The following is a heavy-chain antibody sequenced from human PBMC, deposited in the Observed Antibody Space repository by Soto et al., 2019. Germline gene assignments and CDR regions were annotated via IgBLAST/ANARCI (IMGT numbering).Heavy chain of an antibody. CDR3: ARSGYSYGPNPLLY. Sequence: QVQLQESGPGLVKPSQTLSLTCTVSGGSISSGGYYWSWIRQHPGKGLEWIGYIYYSGSTYYNPSVKIRVTIXVXTXXNQFSLKLSSVTAADTAVYYCARSGYSYGPNPLLYWGQGTLVTVSS. CDR2: IYYSGST. D-gene: IGHD5-18*01. J-gene: IGHJ4*02. CDR1: GGSISSGGYY. V-gene: IGHV4-31*03.